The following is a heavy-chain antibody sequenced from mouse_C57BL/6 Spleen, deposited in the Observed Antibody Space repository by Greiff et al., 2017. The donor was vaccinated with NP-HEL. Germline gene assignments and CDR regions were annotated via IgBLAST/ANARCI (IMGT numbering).Heavy chain of an antibody. CDR2: IYPGDGDT. Sequence: VQLQQSGPELVKPGASVKISCKASGYAFSSSWMNWVKQRPGKGLEWIGRIYPGDGDTNYNGKFKGKATLTADKSSSTAYMQLSSLTSEDSAVYFCARSSIYYDYTWFADWGQGTLVTVSA. CDR1: GYAFSSSW. V-gene: IGHV1-82*01. CDR3: ARSSIYYDYTWFAD. D-gene: IGHD2-4*01. J-gene: IGHJ3*01.